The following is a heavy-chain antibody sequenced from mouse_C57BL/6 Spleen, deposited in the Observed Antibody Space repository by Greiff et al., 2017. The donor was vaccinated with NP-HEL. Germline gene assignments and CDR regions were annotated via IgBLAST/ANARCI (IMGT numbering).Heavy chain of an antibody. Sequence: EVQVVESGGGLVQPGGSLSLSCAASGFTFTDYYMSWVRQPPGKALEWLGFIRNKANGYTTEYSASVKGRFTISRDNSQSILYLQMNALRAEDSATYYCARYPYYYGFFDDWGQGTTLTVSS. CDR2: IRNKANGYTT. V-gene: IGHV7-3*01. J-gene: IGHJ2*01. CDR1: GFTFTDYY. CDR3: ARYPYYYGFFDD. D-gene: IGHD1-1*01.